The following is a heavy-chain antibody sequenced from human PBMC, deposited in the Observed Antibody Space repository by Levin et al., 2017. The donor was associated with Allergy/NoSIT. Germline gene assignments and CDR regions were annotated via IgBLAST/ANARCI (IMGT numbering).Heavy chain of an antibody. J-gene: IGHJ4*02. CDR3: AKGSYCSAGTCYARLGN. Sequence: GGSLRLSCAASGFTFSSDVMSWVRQAPGKGLEWVSGISESGGTTYYADSVKGRFTISRDNSKNTLYLEMNSLRAEDTAVYYCAKGSYCSAGTCYARLGNWGQGTLVTVSS. CDR1: GFTFSSDV. D-gene: IGHD2-15*01. CDR2: ISESGGTT. V-gene: IGHV3-23*01.